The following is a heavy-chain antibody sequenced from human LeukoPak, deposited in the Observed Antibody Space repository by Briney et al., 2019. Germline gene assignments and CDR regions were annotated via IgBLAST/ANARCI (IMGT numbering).Heavy chain of an antibody. CDR1: GFTFSSYW. V-gene: IGHV3-74*01. Sequence: GGSLRLSCAASGFTFSSYWMHWVRQAPGKGLVWVSRINSDGSSTSHADSVKGRFTISRDNAKNSLYLQMNSLRAEDTAVYYCARGRRFGELLPLFDYWGQGTLVTVSS. CDR3: ARGRRFGELLPLFDY. D-gene: IGHD3-10*01. CDR2: INSDGSST. J-gene: IGHJ4*02.